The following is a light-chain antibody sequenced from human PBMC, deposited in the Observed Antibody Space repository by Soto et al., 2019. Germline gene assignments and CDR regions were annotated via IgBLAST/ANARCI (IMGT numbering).Light chain of an antibody. CDR1: SSNIGAGYD. V-gene: IGLV1-40*01. CDR2: GNS. CDR3: QSYDSSLSGSGVV. Sequence: QSVLTQPPSVSGAPGQRVTISCTGSSSNIGAGYDVHWYQQLPGTAPKLLIYGNSNRPSGVPDRFSGSKSATSASLAITGLQAEDEADYYCQSYDSSLSGSGVVFGGGTQLTVL. J-gene: IGLJ2*01.